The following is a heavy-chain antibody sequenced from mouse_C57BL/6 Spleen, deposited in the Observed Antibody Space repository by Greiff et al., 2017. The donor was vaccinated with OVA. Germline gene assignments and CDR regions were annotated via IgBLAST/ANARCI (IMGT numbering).Heavy chain of an antibody. CDR3: AIYYGYDYAMDY. CDR2: IYPGSGST. V-gene: IGHV1-55*01. CDR1: GYTFTSYW. D-gene: IGHD2-2*01. Sequence: QVQLQQPGAELVKPGASVKMSCKASGYTFTSYWITWVKQRPGQGLEWIGDIYPGSGSTNYNEKFKSKATLTVDTSSSPAYMQLSSLTSEDSAVYYCAIYYGYDYAMDYWGQGTSVTVSS. J-gene: IGHJ4*01.